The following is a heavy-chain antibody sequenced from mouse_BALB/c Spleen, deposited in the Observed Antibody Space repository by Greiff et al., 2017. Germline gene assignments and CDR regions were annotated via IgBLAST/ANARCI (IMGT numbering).Heavy chain of an antibody. D-gene: IGHD2-2*01. Sequence: VQLQQSGPELVKPGASVKISCKASGYSFTGYFMNWVMQSHGKSLEWIGRINPYNGDTFYNQKFKGKATLTVDKSSSTAHMELRSLASEDSAVYYWARGGGYDWFAYWGQGTLVTVSA. CDR2: INPYNGDT. J-gene: IGHJ3*01. CDR3: ARGGGYDWFAY. V-gene: IGHV1-20*02. CDR1: GYSFTGYF.